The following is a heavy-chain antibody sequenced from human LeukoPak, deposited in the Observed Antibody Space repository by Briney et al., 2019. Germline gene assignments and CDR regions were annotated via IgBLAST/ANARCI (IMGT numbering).Heavy chain of an antibody. CDR2: ISYDGSNK. D-gene: IGHD1-26*01. J-gene: IGHJ2*01. CDR1: GFTFSSYA. CDR3: ARVPPYSGSYPSHFDL. Sequence: PGGSLRLSCAASGFTFSSYAMHWVRQAPGKGLEWVAVISYDGSNKYYADSVKGRFTISRDNSKNSLYLQMNSLRAEDTAVYYCARVPPYSGSYPSHFDLWGRGTLVTVSS. V-gene: IGHV3-30*04.